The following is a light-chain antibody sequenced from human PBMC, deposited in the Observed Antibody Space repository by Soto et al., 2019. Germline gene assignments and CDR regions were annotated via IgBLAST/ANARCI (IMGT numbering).Light chain of an antibody. V-gene: IGLV2-14*01. J-gene: IGLJ2*01. CDR3: SSYTSSSTAVV. Sequence: QSALTQPASVSGSPGQSITISCTGTSSDVGGYNYVSWYQQHPGKAPKLMIYEVSNRPSGASNRFSGSKSGNTASLTISGLQAEDEADYYCSSYTSSSTAVVFGGGTKLTAL. CDR1: SSDVGGYNY. CDR2: EVS.